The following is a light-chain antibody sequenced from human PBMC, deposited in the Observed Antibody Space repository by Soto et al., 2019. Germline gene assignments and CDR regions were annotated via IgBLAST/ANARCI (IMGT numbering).Light chain of an antibody. J-gene: IGKJ1*01. V-gene: IGKV3-20*01. Sequence: EILMTQSPATLSVSPGERATLSCRASQSVDSNLAWYHQKPGQPPRLIISGASTRATGIPDRFSGSGSGTDFTLTIGRLEPEDFAVYYCQHYGSSPRTFGQGTKVDI. CDR3: QHYGSSPRT. CDR2: GAS. CDR1: QSVDSN.